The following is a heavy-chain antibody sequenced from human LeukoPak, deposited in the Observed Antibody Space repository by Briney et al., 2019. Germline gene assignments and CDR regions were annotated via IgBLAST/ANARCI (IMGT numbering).Heavy chain of an antibody. CDR2: INHSGST. Sequence: SETLSLTCAVSGGSFIGYYWSWIRQPPGKGLEWIGEINHSGSTNYNPSLKSRVTISVDTSKNQFSLKLSSVTAADTAVYYCARGRLRYYYGSGSYYYGMDVWGQGTTVTVSS. CDR3: ARGRLRYYYGSGSYYYGMDV. V-gene: IGHV4-34*01. CDR1: GGSFIGYY. J-gene: IGHJ6*02. D-gene: IGHD3-10*01.